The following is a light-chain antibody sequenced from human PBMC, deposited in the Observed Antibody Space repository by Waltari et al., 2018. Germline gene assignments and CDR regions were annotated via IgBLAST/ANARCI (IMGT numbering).Light chain of an antibody. CDR1: SSDVGSYIL. V-gene: IGLV2-23*02. CDR3: CSYAGSVV. CDR2: EVS. J-gene: IGLJ2*01. Sequence: QSALTQPASVSGSPGQSITISCTGTSSDVGSYILVSWYQQHPGKAPKLMIYEVSKRPSGVSNRFSGSKSGDTASLTISGLQAEDEADYYCCSYAGSVVFGGGTKLTVL.